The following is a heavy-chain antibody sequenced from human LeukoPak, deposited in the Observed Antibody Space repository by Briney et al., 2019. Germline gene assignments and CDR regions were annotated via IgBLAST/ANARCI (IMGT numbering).Heavy chain of an antibody. V-gene: IGHV4-59*01. D-gene: IGHD6-13*01. CDR3: ASSFSSSWYPGGMDV. Sequence: SEILSLTCTVSGGSISSYYWSWIRQPPGKGLEWIGYIYYSGSTNYNPSLKSRVTISVDTSKNQFSLKLSSVTAADTAVYYCASSFSSSWYPGGMDVWGQGTTVTVSS. CDR2: IYYSGST. CDR1: GGSISSYY. J-gene: IGHJ6*02.